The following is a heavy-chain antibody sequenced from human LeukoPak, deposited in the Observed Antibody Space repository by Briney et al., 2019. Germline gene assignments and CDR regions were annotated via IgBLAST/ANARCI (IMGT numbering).Heavy chain of an antibody. CDR2: ISYDGSNK. V-gene: IGHV3-30*03. J-gene: IGHJ4*02. Sequence: GGSLRLSCAASGFTFSSYSMNWVRQAPGKELEWVAVISYDGSNKYYADSVKGRFTISRDNSKNTLYLQMNSLRAEDTAVYYCARDSEQWLLYWGQGTLVTVSS. CDR3: ARDSEQWLLY. D-gene: IGHD6-19*01. CDR1: GFTFSSYS.